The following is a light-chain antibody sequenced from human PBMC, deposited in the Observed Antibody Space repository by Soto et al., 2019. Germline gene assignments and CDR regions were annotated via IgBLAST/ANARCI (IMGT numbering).Light chain of an antibody. Sequence: IVMTQSPESLAVSLGERTTINCRSSQSVLDSPDNKNYLAWYQRKPGQPPKLLIYWASTRESGVPDQFSGSGSGTDFTLTISGLQAEDVAVYYCQQYYSFPLSFGGGTKVEIK. CDR1: QSVLDSPDNKNY. CDR3: QQYYSFPLS. CDR2: WAS. V-gene: IGKV4-1*01. J-gene: IGKJ4*01.